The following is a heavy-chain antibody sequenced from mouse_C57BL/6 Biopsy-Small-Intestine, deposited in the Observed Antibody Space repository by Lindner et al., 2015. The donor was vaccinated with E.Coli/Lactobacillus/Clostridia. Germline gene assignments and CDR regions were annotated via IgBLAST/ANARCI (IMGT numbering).Heavy chain of an antibody. CDR2: MTPNSGDT. V-gene: IGHV1-54*02. CDR1: GYTFTNYQ. Sequence: SVKVSCKASGYTFTNYQINWVRQAPGQGLEWMGWMTPNSGDTDYAQKFQGRVTMTRDTSIDTAYMELTNLRSDDTAVYFCSIEGPYGDFTYHWGQGTLVTVS. D-gene: IGHD2-13*01. CDR3: SIEGPYGDFTYH. J-gene: IGHJ3*01.